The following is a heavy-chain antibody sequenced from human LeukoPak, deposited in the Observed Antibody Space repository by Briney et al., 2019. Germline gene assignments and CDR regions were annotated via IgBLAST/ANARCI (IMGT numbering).Heavy chain of an antibody. CDR1: GGSISSSSYY. Sequence: SETLSLTCTVSGGSISSSSYYWGWIRQPPGKGLEWIGSIYYSGSTYYNPSLKSRVTISVDTSKNQFSLKLSSVTAADTAVYYCATSIAVAGIVYYWGQGTLVTVSS. CDR2: IYYSGST. V-gene: IGHV4-39*01. CDR3: ATSIAVAGIVYY. D-gene: IGHD6-19*01. J-gene: IGHJ4*02.